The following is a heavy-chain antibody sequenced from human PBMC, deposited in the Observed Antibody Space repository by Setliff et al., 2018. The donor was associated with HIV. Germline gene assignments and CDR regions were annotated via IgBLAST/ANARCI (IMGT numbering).Heavy chain of an antibody. CDR2: IVGSGAAK. CDR1: GFTFSTYA. D-gene: IGHD1-1*01. CDR3: ARHPWERLWYFDY. V-gene: IGHV3-23*01. J-gene: IGHJ4*02. Sequence: PGGSLRLSCAASGFTFSTYAMSWVRQAPGKGLEWVSGIVGSGAAKYYADSVKGRFTISRDTSKNTLYLQMNSLRAEDTAIYYCARHPWERLWYFDYRGQGTLVTVSS.